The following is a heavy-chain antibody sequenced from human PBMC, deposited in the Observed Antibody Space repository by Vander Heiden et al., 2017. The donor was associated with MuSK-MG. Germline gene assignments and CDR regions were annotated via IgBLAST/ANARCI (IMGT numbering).Heavy chain of an antibody. CDR2: IYAGGNT. J-gene: IGHJ4*02. CDR3: ARGTRSSGSDY. D-gene: IGHD6-19*01. Sequence: EVQLVEPGGDLVQPGGSLRLACAVSGFAVSSNYMNWVRQAPGKGLEWVSVIYAGGNTYYADSVRDRFTMSRDTAKNTLYLQMNSLRAEDTSVYYCARGTRSSGSDYWGQGTLVTVSS. CDR1: GFAVSSNY. V-gene: IGHV3-66*01.